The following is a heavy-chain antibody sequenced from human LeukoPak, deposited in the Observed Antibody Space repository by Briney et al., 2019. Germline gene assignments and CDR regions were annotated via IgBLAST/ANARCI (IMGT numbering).Heavy chain of an antibody. D-gene: IGHD3-22*01. Sequence: SETLSLTCTVSGGSISTYFWTWIRQPPGKPLEWIGYMYYSGNGNYNPSLKSRGTISVDTSKNQFSLRLSSVTAADTAVYYCARVTGYIVEDYFDYWGQGTLVTVSS. CDR2: MYYSGNG. J-gene: IGHJ4*02. V-gene: IGHV4-59*12. CDR1: GGSISTYF. CDR3: ARVTGYIVEDYFDY.